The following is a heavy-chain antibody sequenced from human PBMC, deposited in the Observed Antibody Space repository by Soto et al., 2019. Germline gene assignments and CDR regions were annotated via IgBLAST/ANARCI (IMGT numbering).Heavy chain of an antibody. D-gene: IGHD3-10*01. CDR3: ASYIRYYYCSVSYYKEDYFDY. J-gene: IGHJ4*02. CDR1: GGSISSSNW. CDR2: IYHSGST. V-gene: IGHV4-4*02. Sequence: PSETLSLTCAVSGGSISSSNWWSWVRQPPGKGLEWIGEIYHSGSTNYNPSLKSRVTISVDKSKNQFSLKLSSVTAADTAVYYCASYIRYYYCSVSYYKEDYFDYWGQGTLVTVSS.